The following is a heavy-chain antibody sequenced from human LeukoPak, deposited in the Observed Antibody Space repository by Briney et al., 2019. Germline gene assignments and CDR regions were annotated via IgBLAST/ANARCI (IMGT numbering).Heavy chain of an antibody. CDR1: GGSFSGYY. Sequence: SETLSLTCAVNGGSFSGYYWSWIRQPPGKGLEWIGEINHSGSTNYNPSLKSRVIISVDTSKNQFSLKLNSVTAADTAVYYCARQGGLYSSPVWGQGTLVTVSS. CDR3: ARQGGLYSSPV. V-gene: IGHV4-34*01. J-gene: IGHJ4*02. CDR2: INHSGST. D-gene: IGHD6-19*01.